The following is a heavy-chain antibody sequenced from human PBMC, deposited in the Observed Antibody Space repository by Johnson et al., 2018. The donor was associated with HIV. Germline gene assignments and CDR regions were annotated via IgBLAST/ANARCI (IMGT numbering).Heavy chain of an antibody. CDR3: AKSPRFTIFGSDAFDI. Sequence: EMQLVESGGGLVQPGGSLRLSCAASGFTFSSYAMTWVRQAPGKGLEWVSAISGSGGSTYYADSVKGRFTISRDNSKNTLYLQMNSLRAEDTAVYYCAKSPRFTIFGSDAFDIWGQGTMVTVSS. CDR1: GFTFSSYA. D-gene: IGHD3-3*01. J-gene: IGHJ3*02. CDR2: ISGSGGST. V-gene: IGHV3-23*04.